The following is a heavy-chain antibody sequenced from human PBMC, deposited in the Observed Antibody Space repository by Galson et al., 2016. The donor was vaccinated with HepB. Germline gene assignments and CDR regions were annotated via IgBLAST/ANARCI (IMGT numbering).Heavy chain of an antibody. J-gene: IGHJ5*02. Sequence: TLSLTCTVSGGSISSDGYYWNWIRQHPGKGLEWIGYRYYSGSTYYNPSLKSRVIISVDTSKNHFSLNLNSVTAADTAVYYCARIRGRGYQRPGNWFDPWGQGTLVIVSS. CDR3: ARIRGRGYQRPGNWFDP. CDR1: GGSISSDGYY. V-gene: IGHV4-31*03. D-gene: IGHD3-22*01. CDR2: RYYSGST.